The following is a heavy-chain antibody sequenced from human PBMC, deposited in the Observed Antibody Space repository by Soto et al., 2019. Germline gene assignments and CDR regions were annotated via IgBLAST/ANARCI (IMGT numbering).Heavy chain of an antibody. Sequence: PWETLSLTCTVSGGSISSGDYYWSWIRQPPGKGLEWIGYIYYSGSTYYNPSLKSRVTISVDTSKNQFSLKLSSVTTADTAVYYCARGGDVWGSYRSRGYFDYWGQGTLVTVSS. D-gene: IGHD3-16*02. V-gene: IGHV4-30-4*01. CDR2: IYYSGST. CDR1: GGSISSGDYY. J-gene: IGHJ4*02. CDR3: ARGGDVWGSYRSRGYFDY.